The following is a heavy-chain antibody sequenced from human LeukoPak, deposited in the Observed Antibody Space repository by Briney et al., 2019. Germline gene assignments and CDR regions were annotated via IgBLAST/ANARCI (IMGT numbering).Heavy chain of an antibody. V-gene: IGHV1-69*04. J-gene: IGHJ4*02. CDR1: GYTFTSYG. CDR2: IIPILGIA. D-gene: IGHD2-15*01. Sequence: ASVKVSCKASGYTFTSYGISWVRQAPGQGLEWMGRIIPILGIADYAQKFQGRVTITADKSTSTAYMELSSLRSEDTAVYYCARDRDCSGGSCNDYWGQGTLVTVSS. CDR3: ARDRDCSGGSCNDY.